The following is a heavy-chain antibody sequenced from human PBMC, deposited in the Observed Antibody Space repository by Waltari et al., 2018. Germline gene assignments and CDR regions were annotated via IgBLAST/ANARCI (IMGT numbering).Heavy chain of an antibody. CDR1: GFHFSSYW. J-gene: IGHJ4*02. D-gene: IGHD1-1*01. CDR3: AKRTGKTNYFDY. V-gene: IGHV3-7*01. CDR2: IKQDGSEK. Sequence: EVQLVESGGGLVQPGGSLRLSCAASGFHFSSYWMSWVRQAPGKGLEWVANIKQDGSEKYYVESVKGRFTISRDNAKNSLYLQMNSLRAEDTAVYYCAKRTGKTNYFDYWGQGTLVTVSS.